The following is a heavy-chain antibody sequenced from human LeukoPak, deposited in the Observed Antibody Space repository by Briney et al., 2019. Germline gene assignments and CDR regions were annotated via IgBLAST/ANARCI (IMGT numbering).Heavy chain of an antibody. CDR2: FDTEDCET. V-gene: IGHV1-24*01. CDR1: GYTLTELS. CDR3: ATEYSSGWYGDAFDI. D-gene: IGHD6-19*01. J-gene: IGHJ3*02. Sequence: ASVKVSCKVSGYTLTELSMHWVRQAPGKGLEGMGGFDTEDCETIYAQKFQGRVTMSEDTSTDTAYMELSSLRSEDTAVYYCATEYSSGWYGDAFDIWGQGTMVTVSS.